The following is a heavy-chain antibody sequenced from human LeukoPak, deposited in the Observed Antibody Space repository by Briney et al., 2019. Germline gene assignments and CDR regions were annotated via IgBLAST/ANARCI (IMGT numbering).Heavy chain of an antibody. CDR3: AKDDIVVVQAAPNWFDP. D-gene: IGHD2-2*01. Sequence: GGSLRLSCAASGFTFSGYGMHWVRQAPGKGLEWVAFIRYDGSNKYYADSVKGRFTISRDNSKNTLYLQMNSLRAEDTAVYYCAKDDIVVVQAAPNWFDPWGQGTLVTVSS. J-gene: IGHJ5*02. CDR1: GFTFSGYG. CDR2: IRYDGSNK. V-gene: IGHV3-30*02.